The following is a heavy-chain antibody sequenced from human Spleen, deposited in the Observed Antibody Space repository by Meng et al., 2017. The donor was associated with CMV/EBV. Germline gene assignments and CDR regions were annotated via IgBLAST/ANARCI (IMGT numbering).Heavy chain of an antibody. D-gene: IGHD5-18*01. Sequence: SETLSLTCAVYGGSLSGYYWSWIRQPPGKGLEWIGEVRPGGSTNYNPSLKSRVTISLDTSKDQFSVSLSSVTAADTAVYYCARIVVRGYSYGWGQGTLVTVSS. V-gene: IGHV4-34*01. J-gene: IGHJ4*02. CDR3: ARIVVRGYSYG. CDR2: VRPGGST. CDR1: GGSLSGYY.